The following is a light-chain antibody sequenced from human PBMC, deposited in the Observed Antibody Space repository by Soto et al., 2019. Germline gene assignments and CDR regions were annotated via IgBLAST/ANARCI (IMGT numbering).Light chain of an antibody. V-gene: IGKV3-20*01. J-gene: IGKJ1*01. CDR1: QSVGSTN. CDR2: GTS. Sequence: EIVLTQSPGTLSLSPGERATLSRGASQSVGSTNLAWYQQKPGQAPRLLIYGTSSRPIGIPDRFSGSGSGTDFTLTISRLEPEDFAVYYCQQYDNSRWTFGQGTRVEIK. CDR3: QQYDNSRWT.